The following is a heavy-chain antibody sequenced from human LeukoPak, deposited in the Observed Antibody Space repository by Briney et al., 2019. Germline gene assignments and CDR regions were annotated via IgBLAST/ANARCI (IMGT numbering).Heavy chain of an antibody. V-gene: IGHV3-30*18. J-gene: IGHJ3*02. CDR3: AKAYGIAVAGTSDAFDI. CDR1: GFTFSNYW. CDR2: ISYDGSNK. D-gene: IGHD6-19*01. Sequence: GGSLRLSCAASGFTFSNYWMSWVRQAPGKGLEWVAVISYDGSNKYYADSVKGRFTISRDNSKNTLYLQMNSLRAEDTAVYYCAKAYGIAVAGTSDAFDIWGQGTMVTVSS.